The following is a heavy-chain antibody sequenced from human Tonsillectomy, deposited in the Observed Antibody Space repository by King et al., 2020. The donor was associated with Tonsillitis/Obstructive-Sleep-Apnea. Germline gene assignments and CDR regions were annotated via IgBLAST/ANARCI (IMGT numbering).Heavy chain of an antibody. CDR1: GYTFTSYG. CDR2: INTNTGNP. V-gene: IGHV7-4-1*02. J-gene: IGHJ6*03. D-gene: IGHD2-2*01. Sequence: VQLVESGSELKKPGASVKVSCKASGYTFTSYGMSWVRQAPGQGLEWMGWINTNTGNPTYAQGFTGRFVFSLDTSVSTAYLQISSLKAEDTAVYFCARDSPAGYQLPGGRYYYYMDVWGKGTTVTVSS. CDR3: ARDSPAGYQLPGGRYYYYMDV.